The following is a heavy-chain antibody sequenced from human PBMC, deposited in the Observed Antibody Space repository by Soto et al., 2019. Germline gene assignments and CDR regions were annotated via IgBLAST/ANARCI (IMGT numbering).Heavy chain of an antibody. D-gene: IGHD5-12*01. J-gene: IGHJ4*02. CDR1: GYTFTSYG. CDR3: TRDTVDIVATTLYYFDY. V-gene: IGHV1-18*04. Sequence: ASVKVSCKASGYTFTSYGISWVRQAPGQGLEWMGWISAYNGNTNYAQKLQGRVTMTTDTSTSTAYMELRSLRSDDTAVYDCTRDTVDIVATTLYYFDYWGQGTLGTVSS. CDR2: ISAYNGNT.